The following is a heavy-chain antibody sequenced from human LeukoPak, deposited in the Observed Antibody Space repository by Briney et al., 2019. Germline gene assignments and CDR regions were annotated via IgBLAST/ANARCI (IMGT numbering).Heavy chain of an antibody. J-gene: IGHJ4*02. D-gene: IGHD1-26*01. CDR2: ITGSGGST. CDR3: AKVGATAVIFDY. Sequence: GGSLRLSCAASGFTFSSYGMSWVRQAPGKGLEWVSGITGSGGSTYYADSVKGRFTISRDNSKNTLYLQMNSLRAEDTAIYYCAKVGATAVIFDYWGQGTLVTVSS. CDR1: GFTFSSYG. V-gene: IGHV3-23*01.